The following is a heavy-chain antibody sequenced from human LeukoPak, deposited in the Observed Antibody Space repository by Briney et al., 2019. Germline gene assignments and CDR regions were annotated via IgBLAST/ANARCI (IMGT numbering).Heavy chain of an antibody. V-gene: IGHV4-59*08. CDR2: MYYSGST. D-gene: IGHD6-19*01. CDR3: AGGGDTSGFYYFDY. Sequence: SETLSLTCTVSGGSISSCYWSWIRQPPGKGLEWIGYMYYSGSTNYNPSLKSRVTISVDTSKNQFSLKLSSVTAADTAVYYCAGGGDTSGFYYFDYWGQGTLVTVSS. J-gene: IGHJ4*02. CDR1: GGSISSCY.